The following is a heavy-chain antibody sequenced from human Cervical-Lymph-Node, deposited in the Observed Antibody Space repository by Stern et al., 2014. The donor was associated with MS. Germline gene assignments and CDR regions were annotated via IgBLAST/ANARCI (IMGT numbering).Heavy chain of an antibody. D-gene: IGHD7-27*01. V-gene: IGHV1-69*09. Sequence: VQLLESGAEVKKPGSSVKVSCKTSGGTFSMYSISWVRQAPGQGLDWMGRVIPILGTANYAQKFQGRVTITADKSTSTAYMELSSLKFEDTAVYYCARVLSAGDGGMDVWGQGTTVTVSS. J-gene: IGHJ6*02. CDR1: GGTFSMYS. CDR2: VIPILGTA. CDR3: ARVLSAGDGGMDV.